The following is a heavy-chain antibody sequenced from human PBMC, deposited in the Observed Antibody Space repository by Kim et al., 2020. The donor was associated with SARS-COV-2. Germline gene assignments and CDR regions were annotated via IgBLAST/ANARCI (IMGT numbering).Heavy chain of an antibody. CDR2: IYYSGST. CDR3: ARPYYDILTGYYAYFDY. D-gene: IGHD3-9*01. Sequence: SETLSLTCTVSGGSISSSSYYWGWIRQPPGKGLEWIGSIYYSGSTYYNPSLKSRVTISVDTSKNQFSLKLSSVTAADTAVYYCARPYYDILTGYYAYFDYWGQGTLVTVSS. J-gene: IGHJ4*02. V-gene: IGHV4-39*01. CDR1: GGSISSSSYY.